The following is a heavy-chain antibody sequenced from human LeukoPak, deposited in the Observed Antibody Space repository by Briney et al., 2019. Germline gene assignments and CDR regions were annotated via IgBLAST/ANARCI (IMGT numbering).Heavy chain of an antibody. CDR2: IIPIFGTA. CDR1: GGTLSSYA. D-gene: IGHD2-2*01. CDR3: ARSDLLGYCSSTSCYNWFDP. V-gene: IGHV1-69*01. J-gene: IGHJ5*02. Sequence: SVKVSCKASGGTLSSYAISWVRQAPGQGLEWMGGIIPIFGTANYAQKFQGRVTITADESTSTAYMELSSLRSEDTAVYYCARSDLLGYCSSTSCYNWFDPWGQGTLVTVSS.